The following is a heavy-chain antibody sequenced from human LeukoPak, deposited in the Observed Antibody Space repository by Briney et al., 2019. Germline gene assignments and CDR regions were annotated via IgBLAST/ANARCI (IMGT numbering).Heavy chain of an antibody. CDR2: ICGSSGST. CDR3: AKPPKYYDFWSGYSIGGYFDL. Sequence: PGGALRLSCGASGFTFCSYGMSWGRQAPGEGVGWGSAICGSSGSTYYADSVKGRFTISRDNSKNTLYLQMNSLRAEDTALYYCAKPPKYYDFWSGYSIGGYFDLWGRGTLVTVSS. D-gene: IGHD3-3*01. CDR1: GFTFCSYG. J-gene: IGHJ2*01. V-gene: IGHV3-23*01.